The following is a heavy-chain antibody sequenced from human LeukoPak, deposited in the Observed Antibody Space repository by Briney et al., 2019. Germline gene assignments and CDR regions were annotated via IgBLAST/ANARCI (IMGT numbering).Heavy chain of an antibody. CDR1: GGSFSGYY. J-gene: IGHJ3*02. CDR3: ARHHRTHLGGRRYYAFDI. V-gene: IGHV4-34*01. Sequence: SETLSLTCAVYGGSFSGYYWSWIRPPPGKGLEWIGEINHSGSTNYNPSLKSRVTISVDTSKNQFSLKLSSVTAADTAVYYCARHHRTHLGGRRYYAFDIWGQGTMVTVSS. CDR2: INHSGST. D-gene: IGHD1-1*01.